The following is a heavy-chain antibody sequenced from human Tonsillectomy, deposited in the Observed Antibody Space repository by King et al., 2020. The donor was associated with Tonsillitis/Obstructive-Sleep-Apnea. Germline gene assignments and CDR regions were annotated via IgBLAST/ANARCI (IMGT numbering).Heavy chain of an antibody. Sequence: QLVQSGAEVKKPGASVRVSCKASGYTFTSYAMHWVRQAPGQRLEWMGWIHAGNGDTKYSQKFQGRVTFTRDTSANTAYMELSSLRSEDTAMYYCARFYLYYFDYWGQGTLVTVSS. CDR1: GYTFTSYA. CDR2: IHAGNGDT. CDR3: ARFYLYYFDY. V-gene: IGHV1-3*01. J-gene: IGHJ4*02.